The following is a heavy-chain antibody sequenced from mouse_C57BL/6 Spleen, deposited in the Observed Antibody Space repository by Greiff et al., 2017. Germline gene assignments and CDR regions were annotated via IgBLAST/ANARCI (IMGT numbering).Heavy chain of an antibody. CDR2: ISSGSSTI. CDR3: ARGGSSGSSFAY. D-gene: IGHD3-2*02. V-gene: IGHV5-17*01. CDR1: GFTFSDYG. J-gene: IGHJ3*01. Sequence: EVMLVESGGGLVKPGGSLKLSCAASGFTFSDYGMHWVRQAPEKGLKWVAYISSGSSTIYYADTVKGRFTISRDNAKNTLFLQMTSLRTEDTAMYYCARGGSSGSSFAYWGQGTLVTVSA.